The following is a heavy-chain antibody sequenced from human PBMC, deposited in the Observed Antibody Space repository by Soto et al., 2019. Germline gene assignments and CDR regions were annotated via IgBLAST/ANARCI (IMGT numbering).Heavy chain of an antibody. Sequence: QVQLVQSGADVKKPGSSVKISCTASGAAFSNYTFTWVRRAPGQGLEWVGRVIPLLDASNYAEKFQDRVTISADRSTSTVYMELSGLRSEDSAIYYCASGKSQMSQDRMGSYYYMDVWGKGTTVTVSS. J-gene: IGHJ6*03. CDR1: GAAFSNYT. CDR2: VIPLLDAS. D-gene: IGHD1-1*01. CDR3: ASGKSQMSQDRMGSYYYMDV. V-gene: IGHV1-69*08.